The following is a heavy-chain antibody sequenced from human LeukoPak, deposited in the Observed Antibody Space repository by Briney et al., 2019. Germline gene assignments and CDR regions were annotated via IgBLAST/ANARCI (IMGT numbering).Heavy chain of an antibody. CDR3: ARGYNWNHFDY. CDR2: ISDSGGST. CDR1: GFTFSSYA. V-gene: IGHV3-23*01. D-gene: IGHD1-20*01. J-gene: IGHJ4*02. Sequence: GGSLRLSCAASGFTFSSYAMSWVRQAPGKGLEWVSAISDSGGSTYYADSVKGRFTISRDNSKNTLYLQMNSLRAEDTAVYYCARGYNWNHFDYWGQGTLVTVSS.